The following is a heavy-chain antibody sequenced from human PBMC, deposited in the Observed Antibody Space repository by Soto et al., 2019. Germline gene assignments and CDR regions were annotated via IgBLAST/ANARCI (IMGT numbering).Heavy chain of an antibody. D-gene: IGHD3-3*02. CDR3: ARDKDRPQLGGNYYYILDV. V-gene: IGHV1-69*12. CDR2: IMPVFRRP. Sequence: QVQLVQSGAEVKKPGSSVKVSCKASGGTFRTSAISWVRQAPGQGLEWVGGIMPVFRRPKYAQNFQGRVTNTAAESTSTAYMKLSSRRSDDTAVHYCARDKDRPQLGGNYYYILDVWGQGTAVPVSS. CDR1: GGTFRTSA. J-gene: IGHJ6*02.